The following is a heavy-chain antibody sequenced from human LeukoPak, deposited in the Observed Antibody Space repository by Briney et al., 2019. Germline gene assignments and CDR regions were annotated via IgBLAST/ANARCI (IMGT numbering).Heavy chain of an antibody. V-gene: IGHV1-69*01. CDR2: IIPIFGTA. D-gene: IGHD1-26*01. Sequence: SVKVSCKASGGTFSSYAISWVRPAPGQGLEWMGGIIPIFGTANYAQKFQGRVTITADESTSTAYMELNSLRSEDTAVYYCARGEEGATNYYYYMDVWGKGTTVTVSS. CDR3: ARGEEGATNYYYYMDV. CDR1: GGTFSSYA. J-gene: IGHJ6*03.